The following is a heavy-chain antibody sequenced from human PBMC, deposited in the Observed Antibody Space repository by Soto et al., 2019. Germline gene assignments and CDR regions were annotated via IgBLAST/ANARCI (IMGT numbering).Heavy chain of an antibody. Sequence: GESLKISCKGSGYTFTSYWIGWVRQMPGKGLEWMGIIYPGDSDTRYSPSFQGQVTISADTSISTAYLQWSSLKASDTAMYYCARRGKYYDFWSGYYTGISWFDPWGQGTLVTVSS. D-gene: IGHD3-3*01. V-gene: IGHV5-51*01. J-gene: IGHJ5*02. CDR1: GYTFTSYW. CDR2: IYPGDSDT. CDR3: ARRGKYYDFWSGYYTGISWFDP.